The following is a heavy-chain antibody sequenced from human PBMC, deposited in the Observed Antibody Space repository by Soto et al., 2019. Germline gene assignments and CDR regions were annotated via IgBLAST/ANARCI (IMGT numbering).Heavy chain of an antibody. Sequence: PGGSLRLSCAASGFTFSSYEMNWVRQAPGKGLEWVSYISSSGSTIYYADSVKGRFTISRDNAKNSLYLQMNSLRAEDTAVYYCARSGATSKSSMDVWGQGTTVTVSS. J-gene: IGHJ6*02. CDR1: GFTFSSYE. V-gene: IGHV3-48*03. CDR3: ARSGATSKSSMDV. CDR2: ISSSGSTI. D-gene: IGHD1-26*01.